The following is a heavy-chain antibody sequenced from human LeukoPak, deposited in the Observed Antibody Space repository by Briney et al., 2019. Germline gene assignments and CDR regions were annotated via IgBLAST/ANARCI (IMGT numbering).Heavy chain of an antibody. J-gene: IGHJ4*02. D-gene: IGHD4-17*01. CDR1: GFTFSSYG. CDR3: AKVVYGDYYFDY. Sequence: GGSLRLSCAASGFTFSSYGMHWVRQAPGKGLEWVSAISGSGGSTYYADSVKGRFTISRDNFKNTLYLQMNSLRAEDTAVYYCAKVVYGDYYFDYWGQGTLVTVSS. CDR2: ISGSGGST. V-gene: IGHV3-23*01.